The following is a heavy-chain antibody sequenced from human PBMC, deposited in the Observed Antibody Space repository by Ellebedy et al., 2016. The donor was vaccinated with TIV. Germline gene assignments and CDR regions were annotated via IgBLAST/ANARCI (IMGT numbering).Heavy chain of an antibody. J-gene: IGHJ5*02. CDR3: ARERASGTYPNWFDP. CDR2: LSGSGGTT. Sequence: GGSLRLSCAGSGFSFSNYAMHWVRQAPGEGLEWVSCLSGSGGTTHYADSVKGRFTISSDNSKNILYLQMTGLRAADTATYFCARERASGTYPNWFDPWGRGTLVSVSS. D-gene: IGHD1-26*01. V-gene: IGHV3-23*01. CDR1: GFSFSNYA.